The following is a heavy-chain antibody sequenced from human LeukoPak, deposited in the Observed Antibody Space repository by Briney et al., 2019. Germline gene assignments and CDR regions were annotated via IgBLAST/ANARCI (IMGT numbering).Heavy chain of an antibody. CDR3: AKWLVVAATYYYYGMDV. V-gene: IGHV3-30*18. D-gene: IGHD2-15*01. CDR1: GFTFSSYG. CDR2: ISYDGSNK. J-gene: IGHJ6*04. Sequence: GRSLRLSCAASGFTFSSYGMHWVRRAPGKGLEWVAVISYDGSNKYYADSVKGRFTISRDNSKNTLYLQMNSLRAEDTAVYYCAKWLVVAATYYYYGMDVWGKGTTVTVSS.